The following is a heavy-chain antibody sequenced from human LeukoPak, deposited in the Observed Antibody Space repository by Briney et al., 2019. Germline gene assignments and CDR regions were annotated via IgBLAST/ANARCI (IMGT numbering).Heavy chain of an antibody. D-gene: IGHD3-10*01. V-gene: IGHV4-4*07. CDR2: IYSSGST. CDR1: GGSISYYY. J-gene: IGHJ4*02. Sequence: SETLSLTCTVSGGSISYYYWSWIRQPAGKGLEWIGRIYSSGSTNYNPSLKSRVTISVDTSKNQFSLKLSSVTAADTAVYYCASGGSGSYLLDYWGQGTLVTVSS. CDR3: ASGGSGSYLLDY.